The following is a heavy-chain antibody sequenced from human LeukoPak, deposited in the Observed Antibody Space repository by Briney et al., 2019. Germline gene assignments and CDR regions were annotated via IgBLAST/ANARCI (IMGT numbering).Heavy chain of an antibody. CDR2: LSWHSGSR. J-gene: IGHJ3*02. Sequence: GRSLRLSCASSGFTFDDYAMHWVREAPGKGLELALGLSWHSGSRGYADSLKGRFTISRHHAKNSLYLQMNSLRAEDTALYYCANSLGYCSSTSCPSTPVGAFDIWGQGTMVTVSS. D-gene: IGHD2-2*01. CDR1: GFTFDDYA. V-gene: IGHV3-9*01. CDR3: ANSLGYCSSTSCPSTPVGAFDI.